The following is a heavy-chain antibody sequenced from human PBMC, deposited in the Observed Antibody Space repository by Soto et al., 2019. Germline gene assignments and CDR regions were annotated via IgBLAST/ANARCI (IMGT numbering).Heavy chain of an antibody. Sequence: EVQLLESGGGLVQPGGSLRLSCAASGFTFSSYAMNWVRQAPGKGLEWVSTISGSGGSTYYADSVKGRFTISRDNSKSTLYLQLNSLRAADTAVYYCAKDHLYYYDSSGYFYFDYWGQGTLVTVSS. V-gene: IGHV3-23*01. CDR2: ISGSGGST. CDR3: AKDHLYYYDSSGYFYFDY. J-gene: IGHJ4*02. D-gene: IGHD3-22*01. CDR1: GFTFSSYA.